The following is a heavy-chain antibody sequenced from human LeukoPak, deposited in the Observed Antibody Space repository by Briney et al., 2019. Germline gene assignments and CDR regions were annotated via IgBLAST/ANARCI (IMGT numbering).Heavy chain of an antibody. D-gene: IGHD6-25*01. V-gene: IGHV4-4*07. Sequence: SETLSLTCTVSGGSINSHYWSWIRQPAGRGLEWIGFIYTTGATNYNPSLKSRVTMSVDTSKNQFSLKVNSVTAADTAVYFCANKSGGGAFEIWGQGTAVVVSS. CDR1: GGSINSHY. CDR3: ANKSGGGAFEI. J-gene: IGHJ3*02. CDR2: IYTTGAT.